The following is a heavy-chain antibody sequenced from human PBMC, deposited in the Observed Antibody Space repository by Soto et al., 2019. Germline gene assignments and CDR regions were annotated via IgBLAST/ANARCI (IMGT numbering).Heavy chain of an antibody. V-gene: IGHV3-23*01. CDR3: AKDIVATISYDWFDP. D-gene: IGHD5-12*01. CDR2: ISGSGGST. CDR1: GFTFSSYA. J-gene: IGHJ5*02. Sequence: GGSLRLSCAASGFTFSSYAMSWVRQAPGKGLEWVSAISGSGGSTYYADSVKGRFTISRDNSKNTLYLQMNSLRAEDTAVYYCAKDIVATISYDWFDPWGQGTLVTVSS.